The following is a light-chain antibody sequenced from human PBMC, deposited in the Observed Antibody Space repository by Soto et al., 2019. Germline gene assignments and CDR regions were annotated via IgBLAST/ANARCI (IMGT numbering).Light chain of an antibody. Sequence: QSALTQPPSASGSPGQSVTISCTGTSSDVGGYKYVSWYQQHPGNAPKLMIFEVNKRPSGVPYRSSGSNSGNTASLTVSGRQAEDEDDYYCSSYSGINNLGVFGTGTKVTVL. CDR3: SSYSGINNLGV. V-gene: IGLV2-8*01. CDR2: EVN. CDR1: SSDVGGYKY. J-gene: IGLJ1*01.